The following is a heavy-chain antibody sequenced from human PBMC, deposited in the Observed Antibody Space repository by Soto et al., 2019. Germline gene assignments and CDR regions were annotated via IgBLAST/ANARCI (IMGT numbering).Heavy chain of an antibody. V-gene: IGHV1-46*01. CDR2: INPSGGST. D-gene: IGHD2-2*02. J-gene: IGHJ6*02. Sequence: ASVKVSCKASGYTFTRYYMHWVRQAPGQGLEWMGIINPSGGSTSYAQKFQGRVTMTRDTSTSTVYMELSSLRSEDTAVYYCAREAKVYCSSTSCYTGPIEDYYYYGMDVWGQGTTVTVSS. CDR1: GYTFTRYY. CDR3: AREAKVYCSSTSCYTGPIEDYYYYGMDV.